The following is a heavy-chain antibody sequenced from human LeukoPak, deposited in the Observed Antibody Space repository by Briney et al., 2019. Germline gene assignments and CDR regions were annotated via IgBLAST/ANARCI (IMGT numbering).Heavy chain of an antibody. D-gene: IGHD6-25*01. CDR2: INQDGSDI. V-gene: IGHV3-7*01. Sequence: GGSLRLSCAASGFTFSTHWMAWFRQTPGKGLEWVAHINQDGSDIYYVDSVKGRFTISRDNAKNSLFLQMDGLRAEDTAVYYCATSSGSSYWGQGTLVTVSS. CDR3: ATSSGSSY. J-gene: IGHJ4*02. CDR1: GFTFSTHW.